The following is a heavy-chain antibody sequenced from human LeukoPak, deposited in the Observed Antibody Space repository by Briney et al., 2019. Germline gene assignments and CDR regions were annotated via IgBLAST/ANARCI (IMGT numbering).Heavy chain of an antibody. J-gene: IGHJ4*02. CDR1: GYTFTGYY. CDR2: INPNSGGT. V-gene: IGHV1-2*02. Sequence: ASVKVSCKASGYTFTGYYMHWVRQAPGQGLEWMGWINPNSGGTNYAQKFQGRVTMTRDTSISTAYMELSSLRSDDTAVYYCARGRVVGGYDPHFDFWGQGTLVTVSS. D-gene: IGHD5-12*01. CDR3: ARGRVVGGYDPHFDF.